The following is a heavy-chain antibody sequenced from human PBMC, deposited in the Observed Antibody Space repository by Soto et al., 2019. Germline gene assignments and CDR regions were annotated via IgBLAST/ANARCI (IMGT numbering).Heavy chain of an antibody. CDR3: ARVKSGSSYQYYYYGMDV. D-gene: IGHD6-6*01. V-gene: IGHV1-69*13. J-gene: IGHJ6*02. CDR1: GGTSSSYA. Sequence: SVKVSCKASGGTSSSYAISWVRQAPGQGLEWMGGIIPIFGTANYAQKFQGRVTITADESTSTAYMELSSLRSEDTAVYYCARVKSGSSYQYYYYGMDVWGQGTTVTVSS. CDR2: IIPIFGTA.